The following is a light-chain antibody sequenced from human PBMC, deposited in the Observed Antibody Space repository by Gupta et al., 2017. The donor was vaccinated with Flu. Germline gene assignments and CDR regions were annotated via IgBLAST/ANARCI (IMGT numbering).Light chain of an antibody. V-gene: IGKV1-33*01. CDR1: HDITNP. CDR3: QHYDNLPIA. J-gene: IGKJ5*01. CDR2: SAS. Sequence: PSSSSASEGDTTTTFRQGTHDITNPLNWYQQKPGKAPKLLIYSASNSATGVPERFSGSGSGTYFTLTISSLRPEDIAAYYCQHYDNLPIAFGPGTRLEIK.